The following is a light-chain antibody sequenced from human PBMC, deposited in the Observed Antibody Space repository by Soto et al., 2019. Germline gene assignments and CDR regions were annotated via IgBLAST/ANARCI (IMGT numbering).Light chain of an antibody. J-gene: IGKJ2*01. CDR1: QIVSTTY. Sequence: EIVLTQSPGTLSLFPGERATLSCRASQIVSTTYLAWYQQKPGQAPRLLIYGSSSRAPGIPDRFSGSGSGTDFTLTISRLEPEDFAVYYCQQYGTSPMYTFGQGTKLEI. CDR2: GSS. V-gene: IGKV3-20*01. CDR3: QQYGTSPMYT.